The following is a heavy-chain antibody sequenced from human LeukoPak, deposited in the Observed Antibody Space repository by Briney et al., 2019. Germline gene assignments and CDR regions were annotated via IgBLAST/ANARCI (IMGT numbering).Heavy chain of an antibody. CDR3: ARAGNGWDPLQYSYFYLDV. Sequence: GASVKVSCKVSGYTLTELSMHWVRQAPGKGLEWMGGFDPEDGETIYAQKFQGRVTMTEDTSTDTAYMELRSLRSDDTAVYYCARAGNGWDPLQYSYFYLDVWGKGTTVTVSS. V-gene: IGHV1-24*01. CDR1: GYTLTELS. J-gene: IGHJ6*03. D-gene: IGHD1-26*01. CDR2: FDPEDGET.